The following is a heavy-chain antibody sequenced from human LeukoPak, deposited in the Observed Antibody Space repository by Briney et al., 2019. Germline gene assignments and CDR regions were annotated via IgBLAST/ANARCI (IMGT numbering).Heavy chain of an antibody. D-gene: IGHD3-22*01. CDR3: ARDQWTYYYDSSGYPSDY. Sequence: GGSLRLSCAASGFTFSSYWMSWVRQAPGKGLEWVANIKQDGSEKYYVDSVKGRFTISRDNAKNSLYLQMNSLRAEDTAVYYCARDQWTYYYDSSGYPSDYWGQGTLVTVSS. V-gene: IGHV3-7*01. CDR1: GFTFSSYW. J-gene: IGHJ4*02. CDR2: IKQDGSEK.